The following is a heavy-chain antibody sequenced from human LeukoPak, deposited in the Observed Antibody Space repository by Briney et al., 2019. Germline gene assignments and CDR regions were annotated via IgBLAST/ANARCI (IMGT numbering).Heavy chain of an antibody. V-gene: IGHV3-64D*06. J-gene: IGHJ3*02. CDR1: GFTFSSFA. D-gene: IGHD6-19*01. Sequence: PGGSLRLSCSASGFTFSSFAIHWVRQAPGKGLEYLSVISSNGGSTFYADSVGGRFTISRDNSKNTIYIQMSSLRPEDTAVYYCVKGGQWLAKAAFDIWGQGTMVTVSS. CDR2: ISSNGGST. CDR3: VKGGQWLAKAAFDI.